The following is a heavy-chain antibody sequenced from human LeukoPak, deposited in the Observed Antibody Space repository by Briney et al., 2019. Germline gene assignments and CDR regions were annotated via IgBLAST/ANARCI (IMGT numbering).Heavy chain of an antibody. D-gene: IGHD6-19*01. Sequence: ASVKLSCKVSGYTLTELSMHWVRQAPGKGLEWMGGLDPEDGETIYAQKFQGRVTMTEDTSTDTAYMELSSLRSEDTAVYYCATRIAVAGLLGYYFDDWGQGTLVTVSS. CDR3: ATRIAVAGLLGYYFDD. J-gene: IGHJ4*02. CDR1: GYTLTELS. CDR2: LDPEDGET. V-gene: IGHV1-24*01.